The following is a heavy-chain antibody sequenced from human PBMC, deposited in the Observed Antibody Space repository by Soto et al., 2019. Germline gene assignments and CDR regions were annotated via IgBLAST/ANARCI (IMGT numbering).Heavy chain of an antibody. CDR2: TIPALGKT. CDR1: GYNFKKNV. J-gene: IGHJ6*02. Sequence: SVKVSFKTSGYNFKKNVFTWVRQAPGQGLEWMGGTIPALGKTHYIEKFQGRVTITVDDATRTVYMEVRDLTSEDTAIYYCARGPFRPSAMDVWGQGTTVTVSS. CDR3: ARGPFRPSAMDV. D-gene: IGHD3-10*01. V-gene: IGHV1-69*10.